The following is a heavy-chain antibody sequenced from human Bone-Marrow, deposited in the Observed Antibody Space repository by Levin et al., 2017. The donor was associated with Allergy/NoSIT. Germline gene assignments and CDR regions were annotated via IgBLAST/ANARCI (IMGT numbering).Heavy chain of an antibody. CDR1: GDSIASGYY. D-gene: IGHD1-1*01. J-gene: IGHJ5*02. V-gene: IGHV4-38-2*02. CDR3: ARERQDLAAGWFDP. CDR2: SYHTGNT. Sequence: SETLSLTCDVSGDSIASGYYWAWIRQPPGKGLEWIGSSYHTGNTYYKPSLRSRAIISTDTSKNQVSLSLNSVTAADTAVYYCARERQDLAAGWFDPWGQGTLVIVSS.